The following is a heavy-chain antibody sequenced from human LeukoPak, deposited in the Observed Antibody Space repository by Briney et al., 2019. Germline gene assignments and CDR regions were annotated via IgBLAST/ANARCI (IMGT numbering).Heavy chain of an antibody. CDR1: GYSFTTNW. Sequence: GESLKISCKGSGYSFTTNWIGWVRQMPGKSLEWMGIIYPCDSDTRYSPSFQGHVTISVDKSISTAYLQWSSLKASDTAMYYCARRSYDSSVYYRYMYYFDYWGQGTLVTVSS. J-gene: IGHJ4*02. V-gene: IGHV5-51*01. CDR3: ARRSYDSSVYYRYMYYFDY. CDR2: IYPCDSDT. D-gene: IGHD3-22*01.